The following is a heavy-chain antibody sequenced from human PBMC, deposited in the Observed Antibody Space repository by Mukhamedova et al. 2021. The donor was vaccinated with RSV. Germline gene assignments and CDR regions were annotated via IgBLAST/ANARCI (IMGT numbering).Heavy chain of an antibody. CDR2: INQDGSEK. J-gene: IGHJ4*02. Sequence: GLEWVATINQDGSEKYYVDSVKGRFTISSDNAKNSLYLQMSSLRAEDTAVYYCARTPPYYGSGGGYFDYWGQGNLVTISS. D-gene: IGHD3-10*01. CDR3: ARTPPYYGSGGGYFDY. V-gene: IGHV3-7*03.